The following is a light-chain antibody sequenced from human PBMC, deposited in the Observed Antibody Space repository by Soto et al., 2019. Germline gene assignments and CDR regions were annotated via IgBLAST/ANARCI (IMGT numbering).Light chain of an antibody. V-gene: IGLV2-8*01. CDR2: EVH. CDR3: SSYGGNDWV. Sequence: QSVLTQPPSASGSLGQSVTFSCTGTSSDVGGYNYVSWYQQHPGKAPKLLVYEVHKRPSGVPDRFSGSKSGNTASLTVSGLQAEDEADYHCSSYGGNDWVFGGGTKLTVL. CDR1: SSDVGGYNY. J-gene: IGLJ3*02.